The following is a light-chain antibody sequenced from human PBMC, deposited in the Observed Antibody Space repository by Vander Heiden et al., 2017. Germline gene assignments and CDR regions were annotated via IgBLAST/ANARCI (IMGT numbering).Light chain of an antibody. CDR3: QQYKSYPS. CDR2: KAS. CDR1: QSISSW. V-gene: IGKV1-5*03. J-gene: IGKJ2*01. Sequence: DIQMTQSPSTLSESVGDRVTITCRAGQSISSWLAWYQHQPGKAPKILIYKASSLESGVPSRFSGSGSGTEFTLTISGLQPDDVATYYCQQYKSYPSFGQGTKLEIK.